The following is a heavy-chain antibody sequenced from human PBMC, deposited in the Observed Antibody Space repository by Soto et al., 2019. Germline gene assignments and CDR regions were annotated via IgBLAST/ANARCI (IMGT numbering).Heavy chain of an antibody. CDR1: GGSFSGYY. J-gene: IGHJ4*02. CDR3: ASPATDYYGSGSYRFRFDY. D-gene: IGHD3-10*01. V-gene: IGHV4-34*01. Sequence: SETLSLTCAVYGGSFSGYYWSWIRQPPGKGLEWIGEINHSGSTNYNPSLKSRVTISVDTSKNQFSLKLSSVTAADTAAYYCASPATDYYGSGSYRFRFDYWGQGTLVTVSS. CDR2: INHSGST.